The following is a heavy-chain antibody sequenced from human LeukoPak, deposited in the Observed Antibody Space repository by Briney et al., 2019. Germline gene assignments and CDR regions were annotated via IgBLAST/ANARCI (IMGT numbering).Heavy chain of an antibody. CDR1: GYTFTGYY. Sequence: ASVKVSCKASGYTFTGYYMHWVRQAPGQGLEWMGWINPNSGSTSYAQKFQGRVTMTRDMSTSTVYMELSSLRSEDTAVYYCARGLPDCSGGSCYPGPIDYWGQGTLVTVSS. J-gene: IGHJ4*02. CDR3: ARGLPDCSGGSCYPGPIDY. D-gene: IGHD2-15*01. V-gene: IGHV1-46*01. CDR2: INPNSGST.